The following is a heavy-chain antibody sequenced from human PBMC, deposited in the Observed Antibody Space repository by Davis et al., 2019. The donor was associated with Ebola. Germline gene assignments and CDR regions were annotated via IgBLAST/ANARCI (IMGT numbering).Heavy chain of an antibody. J-gene: IGHJ4*02. V-gene: IGHV3-23*01. Sequence: GESLKISCTASGFIFSSYAMAWVRQAPGKGLEWVSAISGDGDVTHYGDSVKGRFTVSRDNSKNTLYLQMNSLRVEDTAVYYCAKEFFYGSGSEGDWGQGTLVTVSS. CDR3: AKEFFYGSGSEGD. CDR1: GFIFSSYA. CDR2: ISGDGDVT. D-gene: IGHD3-10*01.